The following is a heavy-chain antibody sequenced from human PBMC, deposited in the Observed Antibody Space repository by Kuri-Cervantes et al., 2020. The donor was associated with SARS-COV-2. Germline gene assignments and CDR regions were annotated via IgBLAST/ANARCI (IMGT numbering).Heavy chain of an antibody. Sequence: SETLSLTCAVSGYSISSDYYWGWIRQPPGKGLEWIGSMHHSGRTYYNPSLKSRVTISVDTPKNQFSLKLSSVTAADTAVYYCARDPGPHTIFGVVDYYYMDVWGKGTTVTVSS. J-gene: IGHJ6*03. D-gene: IGHD3-3*01. CDR2: MHHSGRT. CDR1: GYSISSDYY. V-gene: IGHV4-38-2*02. CDR3: ARDPGPHTIFGVVDYYYMDV.